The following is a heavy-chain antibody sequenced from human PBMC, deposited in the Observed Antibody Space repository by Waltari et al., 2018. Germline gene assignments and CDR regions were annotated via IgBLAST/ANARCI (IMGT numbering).Heavy chain of an antibody. CDR1: GFTFSSYG. CDR3: ARDAIYCSGGSCFRPTYYFDY. V-gene: IGHV3-33*01. Sequence: GESGGGVVQPGRSLRLSCAASGFTFSSYGMHWVRQAPGKGLEWVAVIWYDGSNKYYADSVKGRFTISRDNSKNTLYLQMNSLRAEDTAVYYCARDAIYCSGGSCFRPTYYFDYWGQGTLVTVSS. J-gene: IGHJ4*02. CDR2: IWYDGSNK. D-gene: IGHD2-15*01.